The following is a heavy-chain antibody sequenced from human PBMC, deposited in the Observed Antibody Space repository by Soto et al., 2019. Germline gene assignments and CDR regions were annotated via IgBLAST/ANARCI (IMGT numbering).Heavy chain of an antibody. CDR3: AKDMSSGYYRAFDY. Sequence: LGGSLRLSCASSGFTFSSYDMHWVRQAPGKDLEWVSLISWDGGSTYYADSVKGRFTISRDNSKNSLYLQMNSLRTEDTALYYCAKDMSSGYYRAFDYWGQGTLVTVSS. CDR2: ISWDGGST. D-gene: IGHD3-3*01. J-gene: IGHJ4*02. CDR1: GFTFSSYD. V-gene: IGHV3-43*01.